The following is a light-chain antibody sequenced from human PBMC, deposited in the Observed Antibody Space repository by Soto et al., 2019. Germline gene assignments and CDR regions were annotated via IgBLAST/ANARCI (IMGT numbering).Light chain of an antibody. CDR2: VAS. CDR3: QHYSNWPRT. Sequence: EIVMTQSPATLSVSPGERATLSCRARQSVSSNLASYPQKPGQAPRLLLYVASTRATGIPARFSASGSGTAFTLTISSLQSEDFSVYYCQHYSNWPRTFGQGTKVEIK. V-gene: IGKV3-15*01. J-gene: IGKJ1*01. CDR1: QSVSSN.